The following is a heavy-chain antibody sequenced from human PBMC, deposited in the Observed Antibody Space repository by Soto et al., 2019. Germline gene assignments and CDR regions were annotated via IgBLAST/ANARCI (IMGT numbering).Heavy chain of an antibody. V-gene: IGHV3-30*03. CDR3: ATPYYYDSSGYYVTLLNY. D-gene: IGHD3-22*01. J-gene: IGHJ4*02. CDR1: GFTFSSYG. CDR2: ISYDGSNK. Sequence: GGSLRLSCAASGFTFSSYGMHWVRQAPGKGLEWVAVISYDGSNKYYADSVKGRFTISRDNSKNTLYLQMNSLRAEDTAVYYCATPYYYDSSGYYVTLLNYWGQGTLVTVSS.